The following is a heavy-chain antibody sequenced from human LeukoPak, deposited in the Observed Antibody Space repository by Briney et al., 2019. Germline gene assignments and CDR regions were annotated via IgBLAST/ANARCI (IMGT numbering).Heavy chain of an antibody. Sequence: PGRSLRLSCAASGFTFSSYGMHWVRQAPGKGLEWVAVISYDGSNKYYADSVKGRFTISRDNSKNTLYLQMNSLRAGDTAVYYCAKEGHDPNPYDGMDVWGKGTTVTVSS. CDR1: GFTFSSYG. V-gene: IGHV3-30*18. CDR3: AKEGHDPNPYDGMDV. J-gene: IGHJ6*04. D-gene: IGHD3-16*01. CDR2: ISYDGSNK.